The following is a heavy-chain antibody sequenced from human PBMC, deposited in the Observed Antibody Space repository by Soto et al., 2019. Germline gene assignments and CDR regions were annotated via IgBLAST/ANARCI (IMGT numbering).Heavy chain of an antibody. CDR1: GFTFSSYS. Sequence: GGSLRLSCAASGFTFSSYSMNWVRQAPGKGLEWVSSISSSSSYIYYADSVKGRFTISRDNAKNSLYLQMNSLRAEDTAVYYCARAANCTNGVCYYGWFDPWGQGTLVTVSS. V-gene: IGHV3-21*01. CDR2: ISSSSSYI. D-gene: IGHD2-8*01. CDR3: ARAANCTNGVCYYGWFDP. J-gene: IGHJ5*02.